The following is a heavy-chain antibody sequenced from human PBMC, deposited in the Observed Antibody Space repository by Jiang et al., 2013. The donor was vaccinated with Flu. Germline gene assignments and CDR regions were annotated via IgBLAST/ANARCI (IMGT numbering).Heavy chain of an antibody. Sequence: VQLVESGGGLVQPGNSLTLYCRGSGFKFDEYGMQWVRQAPGKGLEWVSGINWKGETTGYADSVKGRFTIFRDNMENYLSLQMNNLRPDDTALYYCSKGGAISGTLYSWFDAWGQGIPVTVSS. CDR2: INWKGETT. CDR3: SKGGAISGTLYSWFDA. J-gene: IGHJ5*02. V-gene: IGHV3-9*01. CDR1: GFKFDEYG. D-gene: IGHD1-26*01.